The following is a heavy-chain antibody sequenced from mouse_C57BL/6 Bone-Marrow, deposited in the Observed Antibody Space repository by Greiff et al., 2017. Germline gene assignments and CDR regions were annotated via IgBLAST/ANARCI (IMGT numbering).Heavy chain of an antibody. Sequence: EVKLVESGGGLVKPGGSLKLSCAASGFTFSSYAMSWVRQTPEKRLEWVATISDGRSYTYYPDNVKGRFTISRDNAKNNLYLQMSHLKSEDTAMYYCARVTTRYFDVWGTGTTVTVSS. J-gene: IGHJ1*03. CDR2: ISDGRSYT. V-gene: IGHV5-4*03. CDR3: ARVTTRYFDV. D-gene: IGHD2-12*01. CDR1: GFTFSSYA.